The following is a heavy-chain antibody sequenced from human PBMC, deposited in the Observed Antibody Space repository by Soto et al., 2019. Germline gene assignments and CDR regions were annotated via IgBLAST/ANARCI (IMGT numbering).Heavy chain of an antibody. J-gene: IGHJ5*02. CDR2: IYYSGST. CDR1: GGSISSGGYY. Sequence: SETLSLTCTVSGGSISSGGYYWSWIRQHPGKGLEWIGYIYYSGSTYYNPSLKSRVTISVDTSKNQFSLKLSSVTAADTAVYYCARAYDSSGYGFDPWGQGTLVTVSS. V-gene: IGHV4-31*03. D-gene: IGHD3-22*01. CDR3: ARAYDSSGYGFDP.